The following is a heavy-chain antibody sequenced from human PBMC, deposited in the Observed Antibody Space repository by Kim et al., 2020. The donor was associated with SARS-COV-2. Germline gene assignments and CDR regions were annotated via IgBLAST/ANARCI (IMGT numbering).Heavy chain of an antibody. CDR3: ATAPPVNWNYVRY. V-gene: IGHV1-24*01. Sequence: AQKFQSRVTMTEDTSTDTAYMELSSLRSEDTAVYYCATAPPVNWNYVRYWGQGTLVTVS. J-gene: IGHJ4*02. D-gene: IGHD1-20*01.